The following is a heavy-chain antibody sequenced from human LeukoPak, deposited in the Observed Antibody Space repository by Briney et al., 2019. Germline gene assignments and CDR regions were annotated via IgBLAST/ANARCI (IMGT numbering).Heavy chain of an antibody. CDR1: GGSISSGGYY. J-gene: IGHJ5*02. D-gene: IGHD3-16*02. Sequence: SETLSLTCTVSGGSISSGGYYWSWIRQPPGTGLEWIGYIYYSGSTNYNPSLKSRVTISVDTSKNQFSLKLSSVTAADTAVYYCARGLVPARLGPAIDRYDPWGQGTLVTVSS. V-gene: IGHV4-61*08. CDR2: IYYSGST. CDR3: ARGLVPARLGPAIDRYDP.